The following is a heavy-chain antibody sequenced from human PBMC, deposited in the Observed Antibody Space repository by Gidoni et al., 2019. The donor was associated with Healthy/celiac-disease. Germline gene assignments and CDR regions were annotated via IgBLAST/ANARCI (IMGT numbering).Heavy chain of an antibody. CDR1: GFTFSSYA. CDR2: ISYDGSNK. D-gene: IGHD3-3*01. Sequence: QVQLVESGGGVVQPGRSLRLSCAASGFTFSSYAMHWVRQAPGKGLEWVAVISYDGSNKYYADSVKGRFTISRDNSKNTLYLQMNSLRAEDTAVYYCARDRNDFWSGYYTGYYFDYWGQGTLVTVSS. CDR3: ARDRNDFWSGYYTGYYFDY. V-gene: IGHV3-30-3*01. J-gene: IGHJ4*02.